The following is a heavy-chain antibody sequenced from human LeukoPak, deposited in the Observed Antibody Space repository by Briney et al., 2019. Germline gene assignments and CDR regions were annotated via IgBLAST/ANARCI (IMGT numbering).Heavy chain of an antibody. CDR2: INPSGGST. Sequence: ASVKVSCKASGYTFTSYYMHWVRQAPGQGLEWMGIINPSGGSTSYAQKFQGRVTMTRDMSTSTVYMELSSLRSEDTAVYYCASTRVLRYFDWHPHGFDPWGQGTLVTVSS. J-gene: IGHJ5*02. V-gene: IGHV1-46*01. CDR1: GYTFTSYY. CDR3: ASTRVLRYFDWHPHGFDP. D-gene: IGHD3-9*01.